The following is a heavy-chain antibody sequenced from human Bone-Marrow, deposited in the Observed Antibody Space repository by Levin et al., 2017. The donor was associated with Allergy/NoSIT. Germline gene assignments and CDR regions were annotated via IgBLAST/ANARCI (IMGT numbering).Heavy chain of an antibody. V-gene: IGHV3-23*01. J-gene: IGHJ5*02. CDR1: GFTFSSYA. CDR2: ISGSGGST. CDR3: AKVGSPSNQLLFNNDNWFDP. Sequence: PGGSLRLSCAASGFTFSSYAMSWVRQAPGKGLEWVSAISGSGGSTYYADSVKGRFTISRDNSKNTLYLQMNSLRAEDTAVYYCAKVGSPSNQLLFNNDNWFDPWGQGTLVTVSS. D-gene: IGHD2-2*01.